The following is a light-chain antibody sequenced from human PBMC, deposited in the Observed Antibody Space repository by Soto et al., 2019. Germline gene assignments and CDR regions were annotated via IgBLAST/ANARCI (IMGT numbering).Light chain of an antibody. CDR2: RAS. CDR3: QQYGSSPLT. Sequence: EIVLTQSPGTLSLSLGERATLSCRASQSVSSDYVAWYRQKPGQVPTVLIYRASTRATGIPDRFSGSGSGTDFNLTINRVEPEDFAVYYCQQYGSSPLTFGGGTRVEIK. V-gene: IGKV3-20*01. J-gene: IGKJ4*01. CDR1: QSVSSDY.